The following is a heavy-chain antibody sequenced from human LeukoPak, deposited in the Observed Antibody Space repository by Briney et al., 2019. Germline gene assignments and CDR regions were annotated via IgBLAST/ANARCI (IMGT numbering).Heavy chain of an antibody. CDR1: GGSFSGYY. CDR3: AGFSDTYCSGGSCYSRNFDY. J-gene: IGHJ4*02. Sequence: SETLSLTCAVYGGSFSGYYWSWIRQPPGKGLEWIGEINHSGSTNYNPSLKSRVTISVDTSKNQFSLKLSSVTAADTAVYYCAGFSDTYCSGGSCYSRNFDYWGQGTLVTVSS. CDR2: INHSGST. D-gene: IGHD2-15*01. V-gene: IGHV4-34*01.